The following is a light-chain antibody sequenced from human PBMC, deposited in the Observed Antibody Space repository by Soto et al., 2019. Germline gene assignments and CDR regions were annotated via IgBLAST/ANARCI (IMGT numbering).Light chain of an antibody. CDR2: DAS. CDR3: QQRSNWPHT. J-gene: IGKJ1*01. V-gene: IGKV3-11*01. Sequence: EIVLTQSPATLSLSPGERATLSCRASQSIRISLAWYQQKPGQAPRLLIYDASTRATGIPARFSGSGSGTDFTLCISSLQPEDFAVYYCQQRSNWPHTFGQGTKVEIK. CDR1: QSIRIS.